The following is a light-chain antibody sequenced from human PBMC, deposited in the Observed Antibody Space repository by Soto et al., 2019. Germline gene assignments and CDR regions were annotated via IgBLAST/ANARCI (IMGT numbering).Light chain of an antibody. J-gene: IGKJ3*01. CDR2: GAS. CDR1: QTISSNY. CDR3: QKYRSSPPEFT. V-gene: IGKV3-20*01. Sequence: EIVLTQSPGTLSLSAGERATLSCRASQTISSNYLAWYQQKPGQAPRLLIFGASYRATGIPDRFSGSGSGTDFTLTISRLEPEDIAVYYCQKYRSSPPEFTFGPGTTVDIQ.